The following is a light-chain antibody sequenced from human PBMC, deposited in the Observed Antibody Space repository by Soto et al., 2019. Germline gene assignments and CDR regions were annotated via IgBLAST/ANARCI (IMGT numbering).Light chain of an antibody. CDR2: GTS. CDR3: QQYGRSPGLFT. V-gene: IGKV3-20*01. Sequence: EIVLTQSPGTLSLSPGERATLSCRASQSVSSNYLAWYQQKPGQAPRLLIYGTSTRATGIPDRFSDSGSGTDFTLTISRLDPEDFAVYYCQQYGRSPGLFTFGPGTKVDTK. CDR1: QSVSSNY. J-gene: IGKJ3*01.